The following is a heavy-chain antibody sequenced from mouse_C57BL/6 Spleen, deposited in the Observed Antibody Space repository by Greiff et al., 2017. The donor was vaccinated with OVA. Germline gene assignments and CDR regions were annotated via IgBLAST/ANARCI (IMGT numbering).Heavy chain of an antibody. CDR3: TTYDGYYYLDY. V-gene: IGHV14-4*01. D-gene: IGHD2-3*01. J-gene: IGHJ2*01. CDR1: GFNIKDDY. Sequence: VQLKESGAELVRPGASVKLSCTASGFNIKDDYMHWVKQRPEQGLEWIGWIDPENGDTESASQFQGKATITADTSSNTAYLQLSSLTSEDTAVYYCTTYDGYYYLDYWGQGTTLTVSS. CDR2: IDPENGDT.